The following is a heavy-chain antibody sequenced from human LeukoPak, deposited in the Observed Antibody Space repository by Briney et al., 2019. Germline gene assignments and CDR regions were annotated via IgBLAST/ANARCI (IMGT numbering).Heavy chain of an antibody. V-gene: IGHV1-3*01. Sequence: GASVKVSCKASGYTFTSYAMHWVRQAPGQRLEWMGWINAGNGNTKYSQKFQGRVTITADKSTSTAYMELSSLRSEDTAVYYCASDRLGYCSSTSCEGPLDYWGQGTLVTVSS. CDR2: INAGNGNT. D-gene: IGHD2-2*01. CDR3: ASDRLGYCSSTSCEGPLDY. CDR1: GYTFTSYA. J-gene: IGHJ4*02.